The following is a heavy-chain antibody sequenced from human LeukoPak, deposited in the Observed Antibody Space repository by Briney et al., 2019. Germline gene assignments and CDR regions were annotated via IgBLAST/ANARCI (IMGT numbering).Heavy chain of an antibody. CDR1: GGSFSGYY. Sequence: SETLSLTCAVYGGSFSGYYWSWIRQPPGKGLEWIGEINHSGSTNYNPSLKSRVTISVVTSKNQFSLKLSSVTAADTAVYYCARYHYDILTGYRPYFDYWGQGTLVTVSS. J-gene: IGHJ4*02. CDR3: ARYHYDILTGYRPYFDY. D-gene: IGHD3-9*01. CDR2: INHSGST. V-gene: IGHV4-34*01.